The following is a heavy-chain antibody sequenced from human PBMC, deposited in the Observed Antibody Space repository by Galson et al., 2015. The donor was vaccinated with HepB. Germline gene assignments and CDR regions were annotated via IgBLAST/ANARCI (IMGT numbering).Heavy chain of an antibody. CDR3: ARDPNDFWSYNYYYYGMDV. CDR2: ISSSSSYI. V-gene: IGHV3-21*01. J-gene: IGHJ6*02. CDR1: GFTFSSYS. Sequence: SLRLSCAASGFTFSSYSMNWVRQAPGKGLEWVSSISSSSSYIYYADSVKGRFTISRDNAKNSLYLQMNSLRAEDTAVYYCARDPNDFWSYNYYYYGMDVWGQGTTVTVSS. D-gene: IGHD3-3*01.